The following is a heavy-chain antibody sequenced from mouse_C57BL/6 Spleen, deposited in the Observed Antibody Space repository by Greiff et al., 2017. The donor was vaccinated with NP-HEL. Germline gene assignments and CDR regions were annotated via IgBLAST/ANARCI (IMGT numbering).Heavy chain of an antibody. V-gene: IGHV1-52*01. CDR3: ARSGLRSAWFAY. CDR1: GYTFTSYW. Sequence: QVQLQQPGAELVRPGSSVKLSCKASGYTFTSYWMHWVKQRPIQGLEWIGNIYPSDSETHYNQKFKDKATLTVDKSSSTAYMQLSSLTSEDSAVYYCARSGLRSAWFAYWGQGTLVTVSA. D-gene: IGHD1-1*01. J-gene: IGHJ3*01. CDR2: IYPSDSET.